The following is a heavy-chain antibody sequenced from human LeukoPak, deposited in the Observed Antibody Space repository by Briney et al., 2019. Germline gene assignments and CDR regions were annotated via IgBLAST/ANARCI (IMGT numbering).Heavy chain of an antibody. J-gene: IGHJ4*02. D-gene: IGHD1-14*01. CDR2: IYYSGST. V-gene: IGHV4-30-4*08. CDR1: GGSISSGDYS. Sequence: TSQTLSLTCTVSGGSISSGDYSWSWIRQPPGEGLEWIGYIYYSGSTYYNPSLKSRVTISVDTSKNQFSLKLSSVTAADTAVYYCARGRGAEGYWGQGTLVTVSS. CDR3: ARGRGAEGY.